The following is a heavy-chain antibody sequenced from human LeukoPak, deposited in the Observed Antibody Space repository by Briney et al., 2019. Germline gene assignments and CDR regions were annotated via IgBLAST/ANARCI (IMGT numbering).Heavy chain of an antibody. CDR3: AWNTGHDFWSGYYQNWFDP. CDR2: IIPNFGTA. CDR1: GGTFSSYA. V-gene: IGHV1-69*05. Sequence: ASVKVSCKASGGTFSSYAISWVRQAPGQGLEWMGGIIPNFGTANYAQKFQGRVTITTDESTSTAYMELSSLRSEDTAVYYCAWNTGHDFWSGYYQNWFDPWGQGTLVTVSS. D-gene: IGHD3-3*01. J-gene: IGHJ5*02.